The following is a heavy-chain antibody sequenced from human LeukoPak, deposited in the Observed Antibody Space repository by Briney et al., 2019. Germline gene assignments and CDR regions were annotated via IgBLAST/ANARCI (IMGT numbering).Heavy chain of an antibody. J-gene: IGHJ4*02. CDR1: GGSFSGYY. D-gene: IGHD3-16*02. CDR3: ARGPNYVWGSYRYFDY. V-gene: IGHV4-34*01. Sequence: PSETLSLTCAVYGGSFSGYYWSWIRQPPGKGLEWIGEINHSGSTNYNPSLKSRVTILVDTSKNQFSLKLSSVTAADTAVYYCARGPNYVWGSYRYFDYWGQGTPVAVSS. CDR2: INHSGST.